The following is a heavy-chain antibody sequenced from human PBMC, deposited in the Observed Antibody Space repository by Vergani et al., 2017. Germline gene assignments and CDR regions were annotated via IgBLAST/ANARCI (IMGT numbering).Heavy chain of an antibody. V-gene: IGHV3-30-3*01. D-gene: IGHD4-17*01. CDR1: GFTFSSYA. J-gene: IGHJ4*02. Sequence: QVQLVESGGGVVQPGRSLRLSCAASGFTFSSYAMHWVRQAPGKGLEWVAVISYDGSNKYYADSVKGRFTISRDNSKNTLYLQMNSLRAEDTAVYYCARDTTKFDYGDYGFDYWGQGTLVTVSS. CDR3: ARDTTKFDYGDYGFDY. CDR2: ISYDGSNK.